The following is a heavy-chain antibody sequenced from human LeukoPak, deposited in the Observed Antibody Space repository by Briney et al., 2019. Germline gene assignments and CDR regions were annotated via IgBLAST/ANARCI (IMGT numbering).Heavy chain of an antibody. CDR2: ISSGSRTI. V-gene: IGHV3-48*01. J-gene: IGHJ4*02. D-gene: IGHD2-2*01. Sequence: GGSLRLSCAASGFTFSNYSMNWVRQAPGKGLEWLSYISSGSRTIYYADSVRGRFTISRDNSKSTLSLLMNSLRAEDTAIYYCATYRQVPLPFESWGQGTLVTVSS. CDR3: ATYRQVPLPFES. CDR1: GFTFSNYS.